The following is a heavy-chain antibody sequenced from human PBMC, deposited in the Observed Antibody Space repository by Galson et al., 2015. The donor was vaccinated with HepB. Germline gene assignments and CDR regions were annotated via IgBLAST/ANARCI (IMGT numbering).Heavy chain of an antibody. V-gene: IGHV3-23*01. J-gene: IGHJ4*02. CDR3: ASFFNYDFWSGYYY. D-gene: IGHD3-3*01. Sequence: SLRLSCAASGFTFSSYAMSWVRQAPGKGLEWVSAISGSGGSTYYADSVKGRFTISRDNSKNTLYLQMNSLRAEDTAVYYCASFFNYDFWSGYYYWGQGTLVTVSS. CDR1: GFTFSSYA. CDR2: ISGSGGST.